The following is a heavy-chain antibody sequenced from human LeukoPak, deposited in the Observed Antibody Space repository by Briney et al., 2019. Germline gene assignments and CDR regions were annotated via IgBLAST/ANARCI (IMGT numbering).Heavy chain of an antibody. D-gene: IGHD3-16*01. CDR1: TFNFNDIW. Sequence: GGSLRLSCVVATFNFNDIWMTWVRHAPGMGLEWVAMINQDGSQMYYVDSVRGRFTISRDSGKDSLYLQMNSLRAEDTGVYYCAGEPRGLAYWGQGTLVTVSS. CDR2: INQDGSQM. V-gene: IGHV3-7*01. J-gene: IGHJ1*01. CDR3: AGEPRGLAY.